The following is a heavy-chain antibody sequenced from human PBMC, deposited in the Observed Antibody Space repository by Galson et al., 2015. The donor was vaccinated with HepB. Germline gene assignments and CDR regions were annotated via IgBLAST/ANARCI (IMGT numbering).Heavy chain of an antibody. J-gene: IGHJ4*02. CDR3: AKTRSSGLYYYGSGTSTRYFDY. Sequence: SLRLSCAASGFTFDDYAMHWVRQAPGKGLEWVSGINWNSGSKGYADSVKGRFTISRDSAKNSLYLHMNSLRTEDTALYYCAKTRSSGLYYYGSGTSTRYFDYWGQGTLVTVSS. CDR2: INWNSGSK. CDR1: GFTFDDYA. D-gene: IGHD3-10*01. V-gene: IGHV3-9*01.